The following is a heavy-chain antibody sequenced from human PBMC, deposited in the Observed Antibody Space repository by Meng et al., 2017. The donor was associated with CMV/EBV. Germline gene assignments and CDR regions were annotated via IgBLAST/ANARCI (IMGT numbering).Heavy chain of an antibody. Sequence: GGSLRLSCAASGFTFADYAMHWVRQAPGKGLEWVSAINWNSGEIGYADSVKGRFTISRDNAKNSLYLQMNSLRAEDTALYYCAKDILGYWYSLEYWGQGTLVTVSS. V-gene: IGHV3-9*01. CDR3: AKDILGYWYSLEY. D-gene: IGHD2-2*03. CDR2: INWNSGEI. CDR1: GFTFADYA. J-gene: IGHJ4*02.